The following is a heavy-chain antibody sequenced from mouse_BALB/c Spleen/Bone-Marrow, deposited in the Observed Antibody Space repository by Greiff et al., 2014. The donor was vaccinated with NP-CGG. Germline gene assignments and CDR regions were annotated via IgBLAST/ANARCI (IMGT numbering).Heavy chain of an antibody. D-gene: IGHD1-1*01. J-gene: IGHJ1*01. CDR2: IDPANGDS. Sequence: EVQLQQSGAELAKPGASVKLSCTASGFNIKDTYMHWVKQRPEQGLEWIGRIDPANGDSKYDPKFQGKATITADTASNTAYLQLSSLTSEDTGVYYCTKPSFYYGSSYWYFDVWGAGTTVTVSS. V-gene: IGHV14-3*02. CDR3: TKPSFYYGSSYWYFDV. CDR1: GFNIKDTY.